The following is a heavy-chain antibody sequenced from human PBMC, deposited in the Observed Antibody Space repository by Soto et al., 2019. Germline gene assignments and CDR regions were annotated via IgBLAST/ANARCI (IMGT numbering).Heavy chain of an antibody. Sequence: GGSLRLSCAASGFTFSSYGMHWVRQAPGKGLEWVAVISYDGSNKYYADSVKGRFTISRDNSKNTLYLQMNSLRAEDTAVYYCAKDTGYSSSWYPDYWGQGTLVTVSS. CDR2: ISYDGSNK. V-gene: IGHV3-30*18. J-gene: IGHJ4*02. CDR1: GFTFSSYG. D-gene: IGHD6-13*01. CDR3: AKDTGYSSSWYPDY.